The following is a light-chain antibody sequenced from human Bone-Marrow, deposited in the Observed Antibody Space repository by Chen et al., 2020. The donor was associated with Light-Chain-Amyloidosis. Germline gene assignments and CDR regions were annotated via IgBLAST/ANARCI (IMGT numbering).Light chain of an antibody. CDR1: SSVVGSYNL. Sequence: QSPLTQPAPVSGSPGQSITTSRTGSSSVVGSYNLFSWYQQRPGKAPNLMMYEVSKRPSGVSYRFSGSKSGNPASRTIAGLQAEDEADYYCCYYAGSSTVVFGGGTKLTVL. J-gene: IGLJ3*02. V-gene: IGLV2-23*02. CDR3: CYYAGSSTVV. CDR2: EVS.